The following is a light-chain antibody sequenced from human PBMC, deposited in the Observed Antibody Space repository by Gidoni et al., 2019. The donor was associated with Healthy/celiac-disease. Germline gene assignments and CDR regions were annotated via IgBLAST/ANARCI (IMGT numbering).Light chain of an antibody. V-gene: IGKV3-20*01. J-gene: IGKJ4*01. CDR2: GSS. CDR1: QSVSSSY. Sequence: EIVLTQSPGTLSLSPGERATLSCRASQSVSSSYLAWYQQKPGQAPRLLIYGSSSRATGIPDRFSGSGSETDFTLTISRLEPEDFAVYYWQRDGSSSLTFGGGTKVEIK. CDR3: QRDGSSSLT.